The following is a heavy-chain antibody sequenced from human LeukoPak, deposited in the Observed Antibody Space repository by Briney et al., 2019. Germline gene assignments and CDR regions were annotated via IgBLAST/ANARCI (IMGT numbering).Heavy chain of an antibody. D-gene: IGHD6-13*01. V-gene: IGHV3-23*01. CDR1: GFSFSSYT. CDR2: IIVSVGRT. CDR3: AKDLWYSSRSCFDY. Sequence: GGSLRLSCTASGFSFSSYTMNWVRQAPGKGLEWESSIIVSVGRTNYTDSVKGRFTLSRDTSKNTPYLQMNSLRAQDTAIYYCAKDLWYSSRSCFDYWGQGTLVTVSS. J-gene: IGHJ4*02.